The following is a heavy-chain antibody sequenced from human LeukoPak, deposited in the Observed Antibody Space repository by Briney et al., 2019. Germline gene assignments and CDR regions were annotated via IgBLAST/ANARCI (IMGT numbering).Heavy chain of an antibody. CDR3: ARDRYCSAASCYGNLFDY. CDR2: ISAYNGNT. J-gene: IGHJ4*02. CDR1: GYTFTSYG. Sequence: ASVKVPCKASGYTFTSYGISWVGQAPGQGLEWMGWISAYNGNTNYVQKLQGRATMTTDTSTSTAYMELRSLRSDDTAVYYCARDRYCSAASCYGNLFDYWGQGTLVTVSS. V-gene: IGHV1-18*01. D-gene: IGHD2-15*01.